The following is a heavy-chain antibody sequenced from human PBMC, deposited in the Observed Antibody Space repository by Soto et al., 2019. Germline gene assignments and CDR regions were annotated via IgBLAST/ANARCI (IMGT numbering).Heavy chain of an antibody. D-gene: IGHD2-2*02. CDR2: VNSDGTTT. V-gene: IGHV3-74*01. CDR1: GFTFSSYW. Sequence: GGSLRLSCAASGFTFSSYWMHWVCQAPGKGLVWVSRVNSDGTTTTYADSVKGRFTIFRDNAEKTLYLQMNSLRAEDTAVYYCARDNCSTKTCYTVWFDTWGQGTPVTVSS. CDR3: ARDNCSTKTCYTVWFDT. J-gene: IGHJ5*02.